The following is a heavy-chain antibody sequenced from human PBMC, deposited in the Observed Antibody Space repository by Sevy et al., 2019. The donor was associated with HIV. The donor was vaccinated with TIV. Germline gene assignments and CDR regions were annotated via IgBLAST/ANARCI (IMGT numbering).Heavy chain of an antibody. CDR2: ISSSGSTI. D-gene: IGHD6-13*01. CDR1: GFTFSDYY. J-gene: IGHJ6*02. V-gene: IGHV3-11*01. Sequence: GGSLRLSCAASGFTFSDYYMSWIRQAPGKGLEWVSYISSSGSTIYYADSVKGRSTISSDNAKNSLYLQMNSLRAEDTAVYYCARGGIAAADPTYYYCYGMDVWGQGTTVTVSS. CDR3: ARGGIAAADPTYYYCYGMDV.